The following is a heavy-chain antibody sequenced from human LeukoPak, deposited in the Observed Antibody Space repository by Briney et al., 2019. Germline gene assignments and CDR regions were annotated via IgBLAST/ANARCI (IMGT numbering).Heavy chain of an antibody. Sequence: ASVKVSCKASGYTFTSYDINWVRQATGQGLEWMGWMNPNSGDTGYAQKFQGRVTMTRNTSISTAYMELSSLRSEDTAVYYCARGESIAGRRALGYWGQGTLVTVSS. CDR3: ARGESIAGRRALGY. CDR1: GYTFTSYD. J-gene: IGHJ4*02. V-gene: IGHV1-8*01. D-gene: IGHD6-6*01. CDR2: MNPNSGDT.